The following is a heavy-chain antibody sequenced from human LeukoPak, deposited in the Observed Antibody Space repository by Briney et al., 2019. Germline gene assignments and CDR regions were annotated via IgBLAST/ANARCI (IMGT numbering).Heavy chain of an antibody. V-gene: IGHV4-39*01. CDR2: IYYSGGT. CDR3: AGAYYPQVDY. J-gene: IGHJ4*02. CDR1: GGSISSSSYY. D-gene: IGHD3-10*01. Sequence: SETLSLTCAVSGGSISSSSYYWGWIRQPPGKGLEWIGSIYYSGGTYYNPSLESRVTISVDTSKNQFSLKLSSVTAADTAVYYCAGAYYPQVDYWGQGTLVTVSS.